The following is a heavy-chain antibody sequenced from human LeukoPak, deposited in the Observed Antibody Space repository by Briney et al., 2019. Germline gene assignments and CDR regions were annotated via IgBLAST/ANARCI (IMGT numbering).Heavy chain of an antibody. CDR3: ARDQYDYAWGSYRPYFDS. CDR2: ISPYNGNT. J-gene: IGHJ4*02. Sequence: ASVKVSCKASGNTFTSYGISWVRQAPGQGLEWMGSISPYNGNTKYTERLQGRVIMTTDTSTRTAYMELRSLRSDDTAVFYCARDQYDYAWGSYRPYFDSWGQGTLVTVSS. CDR1: GNTFTSYG. D-gene: IGHD3-16*02. V-gene: IGHV1-18*04.